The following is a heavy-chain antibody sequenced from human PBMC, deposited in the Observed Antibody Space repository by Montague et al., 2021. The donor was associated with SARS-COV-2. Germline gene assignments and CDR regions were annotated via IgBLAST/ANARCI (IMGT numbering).Heavy chain of an antibody. Sequence: SETLSLTCAVYGGSFSGYYWSWIRQPPGKGLEWIGEINHSGSTNYNPSLKSRVTISVDTSKNQFSLKPGSVTAADTAVYYCARGTEYGSGFYSHYYYDHWGQGTLVTVSS. J-gene: IGHJ4*02. V-gene: IGHV4-34*01. CDR1: GGSFSGYY. CDR2: INHSGST. CDR3: ARGTEYGSGFYSHYYYDH. D-gene: IGHD3-10*01.